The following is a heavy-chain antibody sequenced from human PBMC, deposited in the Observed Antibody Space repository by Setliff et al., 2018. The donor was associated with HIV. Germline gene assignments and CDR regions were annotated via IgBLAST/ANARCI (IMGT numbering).Heavy chain of an antibody. CDR3: ARGDMLRVVRGVIFRPTYFQH. V-gene: IGHV4-39*01. D-gene: IGHD3-10*01. CDR1: GGSITTSTFY. Sequence: SETLSLTCTVSGGSITTSTFYWGWIRQPPGKGLEWIGSIYSSGRTYYTPSLKSRVTISVDTSKNQCSLKLNSVTDADTAVYYCARGDMLRVVRGVIFRPTYFQHWGQGTLVTVSS. J-gene: IGHJ1*01. CDR2: IYSSGRT.